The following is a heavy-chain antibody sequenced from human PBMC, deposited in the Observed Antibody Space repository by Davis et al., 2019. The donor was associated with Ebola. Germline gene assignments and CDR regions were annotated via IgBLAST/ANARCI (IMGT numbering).Heavy chain of an antibody. CDR1: GFTFSSYA. D-gene: IGHD2-21*02. Sequence: PGGSLRLSCAASGFTFSSYAMSWVRQAPGKGLEWVSAISGSGGSTYYADSVKGRFTISRDNSKNTLYLQMNSLRAEDTAVYYCAKDPVVTAIDPQNWFDPWGQGTLVTVSS. CDR2: ISGSGGST. CDR3: AKDPVVTAIDPQNWFDP. V-gene: IGHV3-23*01. J-gene: IGHJ5*02.